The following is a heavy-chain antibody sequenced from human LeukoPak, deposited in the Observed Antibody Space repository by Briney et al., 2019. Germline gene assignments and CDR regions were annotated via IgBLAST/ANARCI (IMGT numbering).Heavy chain of an antibody. J-gene: IGHJ3*02. Sequence: SETLSLTCTVSGGSISSGSYYWSWIRQPAGKGLEWIGRIYTSGSINYNPSLKSRVTISVDTSKNQFSLKLSSVTAADTAVYYCAGHPGGWQQPKDDAFDIWGQGTMVTVSS. V-gene: IGHV4-61*02. D-gene: IGHD6-13*01. CDR1: GGSISSGSYY. CDR2: IYTSGSI. CDR3: AGHPGGWQQPKDDAFDI.